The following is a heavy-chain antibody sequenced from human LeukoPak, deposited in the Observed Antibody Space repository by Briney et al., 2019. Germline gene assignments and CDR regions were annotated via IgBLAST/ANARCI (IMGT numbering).Heavy chain of an antibody. CDR1: GGSISSGGYS. CDR3: ARESSGYFDY. Sequence: SQTLSLTCAVSGGSISSGGYSWSWIRQPPGKGLEWIGYIYHSGSTYYNPSLKSRVTISVDRSKNQFSLKLSSVTAADTAVYYCARESSGYFDYCGQGTLVTVSS. J-gene: IGHJ4*02. CDR2: IYHSGST. V-gene: IGHV4-30-2*01. D-gene: IGHD3-22*01.